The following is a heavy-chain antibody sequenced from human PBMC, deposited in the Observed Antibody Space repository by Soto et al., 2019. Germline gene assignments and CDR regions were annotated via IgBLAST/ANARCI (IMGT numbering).Heavy chain of an antibody. V-gene: IGHV1-3*01. J-gene: IGHJ4*02. CDR3: ARGGDDCTTTSCYMIDY. Sequence: QVQLVQSGAEVKKPGASVMVSCQASGYTFTTYAMHWVRQAPGQRLEWMGWINDGNGYTKYSQKLQGRVTITRDTSATTAYMEPSSLTSEDTAVYYCARGGDDCTTTSCYMIDYWGQETLVTVSS. D-gene: IGHD2-2*02. CDR1: GYTFTTYA. CDR2: INDGNGYT.